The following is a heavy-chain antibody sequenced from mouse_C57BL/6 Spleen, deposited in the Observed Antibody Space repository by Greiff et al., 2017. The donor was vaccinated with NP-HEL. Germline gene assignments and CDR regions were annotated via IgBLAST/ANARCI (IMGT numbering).Heavy chain of an antibody. CDR1: GYTFTSYW. V-gene: IGHV1-69*01. D-gene: IGHD6-1*01. CDR2: IDPSDSYT. J-gene: IGHJ2*01. Sequence: VQLQQPGAELVMPGASVKLSCKASGYTFTSYWMHWVKQRPGQGLEWIGEIDPSDSYTNYNQKFKGKSTLTVDKSSSTAYMQLSSLTSEDSAVYYCARYLWGFDYWGQGTTLTVSS. CDR3: ARYLWGFDY.